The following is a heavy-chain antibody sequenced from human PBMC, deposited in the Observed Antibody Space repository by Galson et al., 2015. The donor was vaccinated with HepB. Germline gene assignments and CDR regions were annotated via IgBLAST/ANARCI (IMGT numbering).Heavy chain of an antibody. CDR1: GFTFSNYW. CDR2: INQDGNEI. Sequence: SLRLSCAASGFTFSNYWMDWVRQAPGKGLEWVANINQDGNEIYYVDSVKGRFTISRDSARNSLYLQLNSLRAEDTAVYYCSRSLDFWGQGTLVTVSS. J-gene: IGHJ4*02. CDR3: SRSLDF. V-gene: IGHV3-7*01.